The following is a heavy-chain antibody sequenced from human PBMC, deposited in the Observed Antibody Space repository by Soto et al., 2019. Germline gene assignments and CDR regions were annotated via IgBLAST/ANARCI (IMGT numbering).Heavy chain of an antibody. D-gene: IGHD3-10*01. Sequence: PGGSLRLSCAASGFTFSSYAMHWVRQAPGKGLEWVAVISYDGSNKYYADSVKGRFTISRDNSKNTLYLQMNSLRAEDTAVYYCARKPFSASDLWFGELFPNYYYYYGMDVWGQGTTVTVSS. CDR2: ISYDGSNK. CDR3: ARKPFSASDLWFGELFPNYYYYYGMDV. J-gene: IGHJ6*02. CDR1: GFTFSSYA. V-gene: IGHV3-30-3*01.